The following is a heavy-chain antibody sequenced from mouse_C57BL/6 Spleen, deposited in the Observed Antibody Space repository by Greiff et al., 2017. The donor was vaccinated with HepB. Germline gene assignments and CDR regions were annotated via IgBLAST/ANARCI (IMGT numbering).Heavy chain of an antibody. CDR1: GFNIKDDY. Sequence: EVQLQQSGAELVRPGASVKLSCTASGFNIKDDYMHWVKQRPEQGLEWIGWIDPENGDTEYASKFQGKATITADTSSNTAYLQLSSLTSEDTAVYYCTTVGTYYFDYWGQGTTLTVSS. CDR3: TTVGTYYFDY. CDR2: IDPENGDT. J-gene: IGHJ2*01. V-gene: IGHV14-4*01. D-gene: IGHD3-3*01.